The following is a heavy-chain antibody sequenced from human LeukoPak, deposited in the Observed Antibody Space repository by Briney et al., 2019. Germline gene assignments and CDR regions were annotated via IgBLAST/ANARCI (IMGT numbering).Heavy chain of an antibody. V-gene: IGHV1-2*02. D-gene: IGHD2-15*01. CDR1: GYTFTNYY. Sequence: ASVKVSCKASGYTFTNYYMHWVRQAPGQGLEWMGWINPNSGGTNYAQKFQGRVTMTRDTSISTAYMELSRLRSDDTAVYYCARDQGGYCSGGSCYEGNWFDPWGQGTLVTVPS. J-gene: IGHJ5*02. CDR2: INPNSGGT. CDR3: ARDQGGYCSGGSCYEGNWFDP.